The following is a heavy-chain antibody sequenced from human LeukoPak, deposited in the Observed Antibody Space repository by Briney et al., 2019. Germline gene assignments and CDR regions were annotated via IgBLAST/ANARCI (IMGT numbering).Heavy chain of an antibody. CDR2: MNPNSGNT. J-gene: IGHJ4*02. CDR1: GYTFTSYD. V-gene: IGHV1-8*01. CDR3: ARGSRMVRGVINDGGGY. Sequence: ASVKVPCTASGYTFTSYDINWVRQATGQGLEWMGWMNPNSGNTGYAQKFQGRVTMTRNTSISTAYMELSSLRSEDTAVYYCARGSRMVRGVINDGGGYWGQGTLVTVSS. D-gene: IGHD3-10*01.